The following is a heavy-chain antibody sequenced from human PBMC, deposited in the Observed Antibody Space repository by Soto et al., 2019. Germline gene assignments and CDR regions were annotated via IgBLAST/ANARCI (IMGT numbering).Heavy chain of an antibody. V-gene: IGHV4-59*13. Sequence: SETLSLTCTVSGGSITNNYWGWIRQPPGQGLEWIGYKFYSGSTSYNPSLKSRVTISIDTSKNQFSLKLSSVTAADTAVYYCAREQNVWFDPWGHGILVTVSS. CDR1: GGSITNNY. CDR3: AREQNVWFDP. CDR2: KFYSGST. D-gene: IGHD1-1*01. J-gene: IGHJ5*02.